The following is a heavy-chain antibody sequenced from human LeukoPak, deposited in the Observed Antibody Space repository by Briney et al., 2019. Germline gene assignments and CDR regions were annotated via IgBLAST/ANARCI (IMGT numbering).Heavy chain of an antibody. D-gene: IGHD6-19*01. CDR1: GYTFTSYD. CDR3: ARGRGSGWHYYYYYMDV. V-gene: IGHV1-8*01. J-gene: IGHJ6*03. Sequence: GASVKVSCKASGYTFTSYDINWVRQAPGQGLEWMGWMNPNSGNTGYAQKFQGRVTMTRNTSISTAYMELSSLRSEDTAVYYCARGRGSGWHYYYYYMDVWGKGTTVTISS. CDR2: MNPNSGNT.